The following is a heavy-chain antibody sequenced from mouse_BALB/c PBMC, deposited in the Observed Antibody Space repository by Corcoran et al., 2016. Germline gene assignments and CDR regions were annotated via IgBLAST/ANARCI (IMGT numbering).Heavy chain of an antibody. CDR1: GFNIKDTY. J-gene: IGHJ3*01. CDR2: IDPANGNT. CDR3: ANWAWFAY. V-gene: IGHV14-3*02. D-gene: IGHD4-1*01. Sequence: EVQLQQSGAELVKPGASVKLSCTASGFNIKDTYMHWVKQRPEQGLEWIGRIDPANGNTKYDPKFQGKATITADTSSNTAYLQPSSLTSEDTAVYYCANWAWFAYWGQGTLVTVSA.